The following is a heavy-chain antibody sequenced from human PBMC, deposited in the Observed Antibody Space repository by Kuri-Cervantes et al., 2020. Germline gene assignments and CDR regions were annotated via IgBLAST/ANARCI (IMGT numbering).Heavy chain of an antibody. D-gene: IGHD3-22*01. CDR3: ARDDSSGYYYAGYYYYGMDV. CDR2: IYYSGST. V-gene: IGHV4-31*03. CDR1: GGSISSGGYY. Sequence: SETLSLTCTVSGGSISSGGYYWSWIRQHPGKGLEWIGYIYYSGSTYYNPSLKSRVTISVDTPKNQFSLKLSSVTAADTAVYYCARDDSSGYYYAGYYYYGMDVWGQGTTVTVSS. J-gene: IGHJ6*02.